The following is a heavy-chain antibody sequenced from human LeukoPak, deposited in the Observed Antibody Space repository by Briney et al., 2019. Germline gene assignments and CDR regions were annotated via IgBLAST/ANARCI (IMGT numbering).Heavy chain of an antibody. CDR1: GFTFSDYW. D-gene: IGHD6-13*01. CDR3: KSGGAAPGSFDN. Sequence: GGPLRLSCAASGFTFSDYWMSWMRQAPGKGLEWVANIKYDGDEEYYVDSVKGRFTISRDNAKSSLYLQLNSLRVEDTAMYYCKSGGAAPGSFDNWGQGTLVTVSP. CDR2: IKYDGDEE. V-gene: IGHV3-7*01. J-gene: IGHJ4*02.